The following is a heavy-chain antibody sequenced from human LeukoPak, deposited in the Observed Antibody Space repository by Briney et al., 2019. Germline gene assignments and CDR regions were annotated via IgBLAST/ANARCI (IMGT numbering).Heavy chain of an antibody. CDR3: ARPSYSSGWSFFDY. Sequence: GGSLRLSCAASGFTFSSYSMNWVRQAPGKGLEWVSSISSSSSYIYYADSVKGRFTISRDNAKNSLYLQMNSLRAEDTAVYYCARPSYSSGWSFFDYWGQGTLVTVSS. CDR1: GFTFSSYS. V-gene: IGHV3-21*01. CDR2: ISSSSSYI. D-gene: IGHD6-19*01. J-gene: IGHJ4*02.